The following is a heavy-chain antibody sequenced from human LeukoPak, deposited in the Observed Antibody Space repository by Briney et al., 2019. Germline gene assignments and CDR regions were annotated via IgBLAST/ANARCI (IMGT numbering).Heavy chain of an antibody. CDR1: GYTFTGYY. D-gene: IGHD6-19*01. CDR2: INPNSGGT. V-gene: IGHV1-2*02. J-gene: IGHJ6*02. Sequence: ASVKVSCKASGYTFTGYYMHWMRQAPGQGLEWVGWINPNSGGTNYAQKSQGRVTMTRDTSISTAYMELSRLRSDDTAVYYCARDQGRQVYSSGWYPNYYYGMDVWGQGTTVTVSS. CDR3: ARDQGRQVYSSGWYPNYYYGMDV.